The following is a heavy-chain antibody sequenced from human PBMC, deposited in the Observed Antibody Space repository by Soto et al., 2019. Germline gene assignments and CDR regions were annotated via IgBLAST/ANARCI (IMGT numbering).Heavy chain of an antibody. V-gene: IGHV3-7*01. CDR1: GLIFTSDL. CDR2: INQERSEQ. D-gene: IGHD3-16*02. J-gene: IGHJ4*02. Sequence: GSLRLSSTSSGLIFTSDLMTCSAQAAVKGVEWVADINQERSEQYSVDSAKGRFNISRDDAGKTVFLKLNSLRVEDTEVYYCAREQYKRRAAHGYRNVWGQGNMVTVSS. CDR3: AREQYKRRAAHGYRNV.